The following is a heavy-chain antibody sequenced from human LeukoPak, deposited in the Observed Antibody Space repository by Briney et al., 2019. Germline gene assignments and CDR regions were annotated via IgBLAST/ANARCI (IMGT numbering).Heavy chain of an antibody. CDR1: GGSVSSGSYY. V-gene: IGHV4-61*01. J-gene: IGHJ4*02. CDR2: IYCSGST. Sequence: SETLSLTCTVSGGSVSSGSYYWSWIRQPPGKGLEWIGYIYCSGSTNYTHSLKSRVTISVDTSKNQFSLKLSSVTAADTAVYYCAREGSGSSWYYTAYYFDYWGQGTLVTVSS. D-gene: IGHD6-13*01. CDR3: AREGSGSSWYYTAYYFDY.